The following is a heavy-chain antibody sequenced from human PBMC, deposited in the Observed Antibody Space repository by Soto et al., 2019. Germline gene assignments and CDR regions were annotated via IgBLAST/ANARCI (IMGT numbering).Heavy chain of an antibody. V-gene: IGHV4-30-4*01. CDR3: AGIQSKRLSGLDA. CDR2: IYYSGST. D-gene: IGHD5-18*01. CDR1: GGSISSGDYY. J-gene: IGHJ5*02. Sequence: PSETLSLTCALSGGSISSGDYYWSWIHQPPGKGLEWIGYIYYSGSTYYNPSLKSRVTISVDTSKNQFSLKLSSVTAADTAVYFCAGIQSKRLSGLDAWGRGTLVTVSS.